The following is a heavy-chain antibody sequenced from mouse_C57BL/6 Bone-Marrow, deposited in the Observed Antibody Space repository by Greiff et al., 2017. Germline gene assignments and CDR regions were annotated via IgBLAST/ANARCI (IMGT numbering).Heavy chain of an antibody. Sequence: VHVKQSGPELVKPGASVKISCKASGYSFTDYNMNWVKQSHGKSLEWIGVINPHYSTTSYNQKFKGKATLTVDQSSSTAYMQLNSLTSEDSAVDYCATSRSEYFDVWGTGTTVTVAS. J-gene: IGHJ1*03. CDR2: INPHYSTT. V-gene: IGHV1-39*01. CDR3: ATSRSEYFDV. D-gene: IGHD1-1*01. CDR1: GYSFTDYN.